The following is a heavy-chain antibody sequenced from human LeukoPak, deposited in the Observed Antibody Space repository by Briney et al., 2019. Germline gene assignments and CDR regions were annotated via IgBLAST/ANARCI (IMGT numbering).Heavy chain of an antibody. Sequence: QPAGSLLLSSAASGFTLSSYTMYWVRPAPGRGLVWVARFTSDGNSMTYADFVKSRFTVSRDIAKNTLYLQMNSLRAEETAVYYCARAQVGTPTDCWGQGTLVTVSS. J-gene: IGHJ4*02. V-gene: IGHV3-74*01. CDR1: GFTLSSYT. CDR3: ARAQVGTPTDC. CDR2: FTSDGNSM. D-gene: IGHD1-26*01.